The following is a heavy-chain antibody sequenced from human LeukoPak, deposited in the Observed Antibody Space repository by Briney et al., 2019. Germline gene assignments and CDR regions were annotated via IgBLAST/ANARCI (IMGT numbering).Heavy chain of an antibody. J-gene: IGHJ6*02. Sequence: GGSLRLSCAASGFTFSSYAMSWVRQAPGKGLEWVSAISGSGGSTYYADSVKGRFTISRDNSKNTLYLQMNSLRAEDTAVYYCAKGKAAMVLYYYGMDVWGQGTTATVSS. CDR3: AKGKAAMVLYYYGMDV. D-gene: IGHD5-18*01. V-gene: IGHV3-23*01. CDR2: ISGSGGST. CDR1: GFTFSSYA.